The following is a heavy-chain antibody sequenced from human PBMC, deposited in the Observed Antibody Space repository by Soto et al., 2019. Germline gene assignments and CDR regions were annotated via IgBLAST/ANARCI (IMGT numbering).Heavy chain of an antibody. CDR1: GGSVSSGSYY. V-gene: IGHV4-61*01. Sequence: PSETLSLTCTVSGGSVSSGSYYWSWIRQPPGKGLECIGYIYYSGSTNYNPSLKSRVTISVDTSKNQFSLKLSSVTAADTAVYYCARVSSNWTAVSYFDSWCQGTLVTVSS. CDR3: ARVSSNWTAVSYFDS. CDR2: IYYSGST. J-gene: IGHJ4*02. D-gene: IGHD1-1*01.